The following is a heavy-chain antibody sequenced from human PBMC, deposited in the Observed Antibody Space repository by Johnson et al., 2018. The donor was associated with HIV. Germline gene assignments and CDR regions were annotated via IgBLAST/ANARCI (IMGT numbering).Heavy chain of an antibody. Sequence: HVQLVESGGGVVRPGRSLRLSCAASEFTFSSYGMHWVRQAPGKGLEWVAVISYDGSNKYYADSVKGRFTISRDNSGNTLYLQMDSLRVEDTAVYYCASTRLGAFDIWGQGTMVTVSS. CDR3: ASTRLGAFDI. CDR2: ISYDGSNK. V-gene: IGHV3-30*03. J-gene: IGHJ3*02. D-gene: IGHD6-6*01. CDR1: EFTFSSYG.